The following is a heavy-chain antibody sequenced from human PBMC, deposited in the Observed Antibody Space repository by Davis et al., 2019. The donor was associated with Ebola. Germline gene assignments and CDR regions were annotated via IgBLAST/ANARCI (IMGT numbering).Heavy chain of an antibody. CDR3: AIAGYVDGWPEYFQH. J-gene: IGHJ1*01. CDR2: IKKDGSDK. D-gene: IGHD5-24*01. CDR1: GFTFSSYW. Sequence: PGGSLRLSCAASGFTFSSYWMSWVRQAPGKGLEWVANIKKDGSDKYYVDSVKGRFTISRDNAKNSVYLQMDNLRAEDAAVYYCAIAGYVDGWPEYFQHWGQGTLVTVSS. V-gene: IGHV3-7*03.